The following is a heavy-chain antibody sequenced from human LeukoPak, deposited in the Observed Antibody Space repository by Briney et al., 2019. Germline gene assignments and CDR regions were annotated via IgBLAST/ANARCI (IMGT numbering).Heavy chain of an antibody. J-gene: IGHJ5*02. CDR3: ARGAPRGERLGWFDP. CDR2: IYYSGST. V-gene: IGHV4-39*01. Sequence: AETLSLTCTVSGGSISSSTYYWGWIRQPPGKGLEWLVSIYYSGSTYYNPSLKSRVTISVDTSKNQFSLKLSSVTAADTAVYYCARGAPRGERLGWFDPWGQGTLVTVSS. D-gene: IGHD1-26*01. CDR1: GGSISSSTYY.